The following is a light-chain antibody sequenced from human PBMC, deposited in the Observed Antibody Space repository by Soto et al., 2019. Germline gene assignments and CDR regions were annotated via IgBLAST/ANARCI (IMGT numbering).Light chain of an antibody. CDR1: SSSIGAGYD. CDR2: GNS. J-gene: IGLJ1*01. V-gene: IGLV1-40*01. CDR3: QSYDSSLSGFYV. Sequence: QSVLTQPPSVSGSPGQSVTIACTWISSSIGAGYDVHWYQQLPGTAPKLLIYGNSNRPSGVPDRFSGSKSGTSASLAITGLQAEDEADYYCQSYDSSLSGFYVFGTGTKVTVL.